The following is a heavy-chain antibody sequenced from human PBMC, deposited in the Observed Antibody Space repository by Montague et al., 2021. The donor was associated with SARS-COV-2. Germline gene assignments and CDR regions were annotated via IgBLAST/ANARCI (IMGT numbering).Heavy chain of an antibody. CDR2: VYYSGST. V-gene: IGHV4-39*01. D-gene: IGHD3-16*02. Sequence: SETLSLTCSVSGDSIRSSGYYWGWIRQPPGKGLEWIGTVYYSGSTNCNPSLKSRVTMPVDTSKNQFSLELRSVTAADTAVYYCARLGFVELWLNLGWFDPWGQGTLVTVSS. J-gene: IGHJ5*02. CDR1: GDSIRSSGYY. CDR3: ARLGFVELWLNLGWFDP.